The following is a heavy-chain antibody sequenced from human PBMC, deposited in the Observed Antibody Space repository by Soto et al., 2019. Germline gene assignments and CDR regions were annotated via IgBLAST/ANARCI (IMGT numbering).Heavy chain of an antibody. CDR1: GGPISSYN. V-gene: IGHV4-59*01. D-gene: IGHD2-15*01. CDR2: IYYSGRS. J-gene: IGHJ4*02. Sequence: SETLSLTCPFSGGPISSYNWSRIRQPPGKGLEWIGYIYYSGRSNYNPSLKSRVTISLDTSKNQFSLNLSSVTAADTAVYYCAKQYCSGGSCFYFDYWGQGLLVTVSS. CDR3: AKQYCSGGSCFYFDY.